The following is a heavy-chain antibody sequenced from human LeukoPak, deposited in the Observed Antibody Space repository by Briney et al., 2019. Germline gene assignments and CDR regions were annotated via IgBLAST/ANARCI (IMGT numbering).Heavy chain of an antibody. CDR1: GGSFSAYY. CDR3: ARLRRYCSNTSCPKTLDV. Sequence: SETLSLTCAVNGGSFSAYYWNWIRQPPGKGLEWIGEINHGGSTNYNPFLKSRVTISVDTSKNQFSLKLSSVTAADTAVYYCARLRRYCSNTSCPKTLDVWGKGTTVTVSS. V-gene: IGHV4-34*01. D-gene: IGHD2-2*01. J-gene: IGHJ6*04. CDR2: INHGGST.